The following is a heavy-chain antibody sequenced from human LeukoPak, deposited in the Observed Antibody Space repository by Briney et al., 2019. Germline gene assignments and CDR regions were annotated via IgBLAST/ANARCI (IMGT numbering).Heavy chain of an antibody. CDR1: GNSINRGYY. V-gene: IGHV4-38-2*02. J-gene: IGHJ4*02. D-gene: IGHD4-23*01. CDR3: ARDMRGGNSYYFDS. CDR2: FYHSVST. Sequence: SETLSLTCTVSGNSINRGYYWGWIRQPPGKGLEWIGSFYHSVSTYYNPSLKSRVTISVDTSKNQFSLKLSSVTAADTAVYYCARDMRGGNSYYFDSWGQGTLVTVSS.